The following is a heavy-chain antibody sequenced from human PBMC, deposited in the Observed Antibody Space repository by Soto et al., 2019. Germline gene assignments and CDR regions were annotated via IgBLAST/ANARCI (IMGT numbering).Heavy chain of an antibody. Sequence: SETLSLTCTVSGASISSISYYSDWIRQPPGKGLEWIGSIYYSGSTYYNPSLKSRVTISVDTSKNQFSLKLSSVTAADTAVYYCARQSPKWFGELSGYYYYGMDVWGQGTTVT. D-gene: IGHD3-10*01. CDR3: ARQSPKWFGELSGYYYYGMDV. CDR1: GASISSISYY. CDR2: IYYSGST. V-gene: IGHV4-39*01. J-gene: IGHJ6*02.